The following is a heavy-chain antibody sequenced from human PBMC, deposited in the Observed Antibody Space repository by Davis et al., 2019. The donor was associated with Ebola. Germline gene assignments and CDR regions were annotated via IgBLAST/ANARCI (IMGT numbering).Heavy chain of an antibody. D-gene: IGHD3-10*01. V-gene: IGHV7-4-1*02. CDR3: ARGLIGFGELLQY. CDR2: ITTNTASP. CDR1: GYPFTDFA. Sequence: ASVKVSCKASGYPFTDFAINWLRQAPGQRFEWLGWITTNTASPTYARGFSERFVFSLDTSVSTAYLQISSLKAEDTAVYYCARGLIGFGELLQYWGQGTLVTVSS. J-gene: IGHJ4*02.